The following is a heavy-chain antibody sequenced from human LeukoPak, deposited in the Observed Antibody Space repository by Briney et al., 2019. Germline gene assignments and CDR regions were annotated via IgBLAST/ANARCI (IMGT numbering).Heavy chain of an antibody. CDR1: GCSISNYY. V-gene: IGHV4-59*01. CDR3: ARSRGIAAAGRGGYFDY. D-gene: IGHD6-13*01. CDR2: NYYSGST. Sequence: SETLSLTCTVSGCSISNYYWSWIRQPPGKGLEWIGYNYYSGSTNYNPSLKSRVTISVDTSKNQFSLKLSSVTAADTAVYYCARSRGIAAAGRGGYFDYWGQGTLVTVSS. J-gene: IGHJ4*02.